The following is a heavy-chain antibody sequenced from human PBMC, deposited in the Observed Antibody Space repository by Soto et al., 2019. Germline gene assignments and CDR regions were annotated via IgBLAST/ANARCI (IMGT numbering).Heavy chain of an antibody. CDR3: ARERSVGYCITTTCPKPFYYYAMDV. D-gene: IGHD2-2*01. J-gene: IGHJ6*02. V-gene: IGHV1-69*01. Sequence: QVQLVQSGTEVKKPGSSVKVSCKASGGTFSSYAISWVRQAPGQGLEWMGGIIPIFGTTNYAQRFQGRVSITADESTSTTYMELSSLRSEDTAVYYCARERSVGYCITTTCPKPFYYYAMDVWGQGTTVTVSS. CDR2: IIPIFGTT. CDR1: GGTFSSYA.